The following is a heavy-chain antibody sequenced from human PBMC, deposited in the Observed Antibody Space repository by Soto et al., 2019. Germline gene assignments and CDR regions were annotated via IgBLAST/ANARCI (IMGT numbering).Heavy chain of an antibody. D-gene: IGHD5-12*01. CDR2: IYWDDDK. CDR3: AHRGEVATIISDAFDI. J-gene: IGHJ3*02. CDR1: GISLSTDAVG. V-gene: IGHV2-5*02. Sequence: QITLKESGPTLVKPTQTLTLTCTFSGISLSTDAVGVAWIRQPPGKALEWLALIYWDDDKRYSPSLKSRLTIIKDTSKNPVVLTMTNIDPVDTATYYCAHRGEVATIISDAFDIWGPGTSVTVSS.